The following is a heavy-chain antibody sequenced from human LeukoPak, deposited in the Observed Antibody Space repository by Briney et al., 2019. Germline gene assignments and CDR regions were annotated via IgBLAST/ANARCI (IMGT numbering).Heavy chain of an antibody. D-gene: IGHD3-10*01. V-gene: IGHV3-48*04. Sequence: PGGSLRLSCAASGFTFSSYSMNWVRQAPGKGLEWVSYISSSSTIYYADSVKGRFTISRDNAKNSLYLQMNSLRAEDTAVYYCARDAFITMVRGVPFYWGQGTLVTVSS. J-gene: IGHJ4*02. CDR3: ARDAFITMVRGVPFY. CDR2: ISSSSTI. CDR1: GFTFSSYS.